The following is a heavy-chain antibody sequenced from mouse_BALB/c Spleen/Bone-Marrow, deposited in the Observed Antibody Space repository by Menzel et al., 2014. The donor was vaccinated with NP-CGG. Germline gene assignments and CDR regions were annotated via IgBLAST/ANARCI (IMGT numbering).Heavy chain of an antibody. CDR2: IDPENGDT. J-gene: IGHJ1*01. V-gene: IGHV14-4*02. CDR1: GFNIKDYY. Sequence: EVQLQQSGAELVRSGDSVKLSCTASGFNIKDYYMHWVKQRPEQGLEWIGWIDPENGDTEYAPKFQGKATMTAETSSNTAYLQLSSLTSEDTAVYYCNRYDWYFDVWGAGTTVTVSS. D-gene: IGHD2-14*01. CDR3: NRYDWYFDV.